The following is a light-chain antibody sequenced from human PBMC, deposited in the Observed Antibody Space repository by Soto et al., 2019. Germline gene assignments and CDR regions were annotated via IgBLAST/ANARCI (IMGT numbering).Light chain of an antibody. CDR1: NSNIGSNK. Sequence: QSVLTQPPSASGTSGQRVTISCSGSNSNIGSNKVNWYQQLPGTAPKLLIYTSNQRPSGVPDRFSGSKSGTSASLAISGLQSEDEADYYCATWDDSLHGYVFGTGTKLTVL. CDR2: TSN. J-gene: IGLJ1*01. CDR3: ATWDDSLHGYV. V-gene: IGLV1-44*01.